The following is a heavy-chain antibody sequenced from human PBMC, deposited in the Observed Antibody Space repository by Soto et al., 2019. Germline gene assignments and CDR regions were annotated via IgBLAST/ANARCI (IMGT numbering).Heavy chain of an antibody. CDR2: IYYSGST. V-gene: IGHV4-39*01. J-gene: IGHJ3*02. D-gene: IGHD6-19*01. Sequence: SETLSLTCTVSGGSISSGTYYWGWIRQPPGKRLERIGSIYYSGSTYYKTSLKRQVTISVDTSKKQLSLKLSSVTAADTAVYYCASSGWYLAAFDIWGQGTMVTVSS. CDR3: ASSGWYLAAFDI. CDR1: GGSISSGTYY.